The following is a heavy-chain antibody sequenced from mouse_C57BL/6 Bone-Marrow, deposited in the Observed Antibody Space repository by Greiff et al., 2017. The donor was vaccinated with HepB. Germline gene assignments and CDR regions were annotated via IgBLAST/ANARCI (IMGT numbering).Heavy chain of an antibody. CDR3: TTDDYDGDYYAMDY. Sequence: DVQLQESGAELVRPGASVKLSCTASGFNIKDDYMHWVKQRPEQGLEWIGWIDPENGDTEYASKFQGKATITADTSSNTAYLQLSSLISEDTAVYYCTTDDYDGDYYAMDYWGQGTSVTVSS. V-gene: IGHV14-4*01. CDR2: IDPENGDT. CDR1: GFNIKDDY. D-gene: IGHD2-4*01. J-gene: IGHJ4*01.